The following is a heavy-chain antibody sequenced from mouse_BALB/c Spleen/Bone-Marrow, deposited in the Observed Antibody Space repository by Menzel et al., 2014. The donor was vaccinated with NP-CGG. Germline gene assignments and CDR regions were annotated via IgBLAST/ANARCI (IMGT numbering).Heavy chain of an antibody. V-gene: IGHV1S126*01. D-gene: IGHD1-2*01. CDR3: ARDGITTATYYYAMDY. Sequence: VQLQQSGPQLVRPGASVKISCKASGYSFTSYWMHWVKLRPGQGLEWIGMIDPSDSETRLNQKFKDKATLTVDKSSSTAYMQLSSPTSEDSAVYYCARDGITTATYYYAMDYWGQGTSVTVSS. CDR2: IDPSDSET. CDR1: GYSFTSYW. J-gene: IGHJ4*01.